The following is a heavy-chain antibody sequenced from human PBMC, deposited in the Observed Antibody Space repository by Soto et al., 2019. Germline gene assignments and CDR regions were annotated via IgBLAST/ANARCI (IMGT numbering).Heavy chain of an antibody. CDR2: IYYSGST. D-gene: IGHD3-9*01. Sequence: SETLSLTCAFSGGSISSGGYSWSWIRQPPGKGLEWIGYIYYSGSTYYNPSLKSRVTISVDRSKNQFSLKLSSVTAADTAVYYCARVLELRYFDWVGGYYYGMDVWGQGTTVT. CDR3: ARVLELRYFDWVGGYYYGMDV. J-gene: IGHJ6*02. CDR1: GGSISSGGYS. V-gene: IGHV4-30-2*01.